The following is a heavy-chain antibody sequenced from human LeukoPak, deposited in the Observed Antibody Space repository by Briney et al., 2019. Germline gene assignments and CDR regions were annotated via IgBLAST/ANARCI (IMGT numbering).Heavy chain of an antibody. CDR1: GFTFSSYA. CDR3: ASTIFGVVTPSYFDY. D-gene: IGHD3-3*01. V-gene: IGHV3-30-3*01. Sequence: PGGSLRLSCAASGFTFSSYAMHWVRQAPGKGLEWVAVISYDGSNKYYADSVKGRFTISRDNSKNTLYLQMNSLRAEDTAVYYCASTIFGVVTPSYFDYWGQGTLVTVSS. CDR2: ISYDGSNK. J-gene: IGHJ4*02.